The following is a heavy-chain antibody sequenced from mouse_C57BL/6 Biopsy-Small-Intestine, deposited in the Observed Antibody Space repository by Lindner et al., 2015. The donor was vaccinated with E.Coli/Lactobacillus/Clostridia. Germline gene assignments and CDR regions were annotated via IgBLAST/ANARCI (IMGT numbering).Heavy chain of an antibody. CDR2: IYPGGGYT. CDR3: ARGGHVMDY. Sequence: VQLQESGAEIVRPGTSVKMSCKASGYTFTDYWIGWAKQRPGHGLEWIGDIYPGGGYTNYSEKFKGKATFTADISSNTAYMQLSSLTTEDSAIYYCARGGHVMDYWGQGTSVTVSS. J-gene: IGHJ4*01. V-gene: IGHV1-63*01. CDR1: GYTFTDYW. D-gene: IGHD3-3*01.